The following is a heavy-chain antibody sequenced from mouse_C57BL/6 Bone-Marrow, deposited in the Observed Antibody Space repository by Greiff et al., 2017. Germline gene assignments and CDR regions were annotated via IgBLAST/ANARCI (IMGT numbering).Heavy chain of an antibody. D-gene: IGHD1-1*01. J-gene: IGHJ4*01. V-gene: IGHV5-6*01. CDR2: ISSGGSYT. CDR3: ARDHYYGSGRYAMDY. CDR1: GFTFSSYG. Sequence: EVNVVESGGDLVKPGGSLKLSCAASGFTFSSYGMSWVRQTPDKRLAWVATISSGGSYTYYPDSVKGRFTISRDNAKNTLYLQMSSLKSEDTAMYDCARDHYYGSGRYAMDYWGQGTSVTVSS.